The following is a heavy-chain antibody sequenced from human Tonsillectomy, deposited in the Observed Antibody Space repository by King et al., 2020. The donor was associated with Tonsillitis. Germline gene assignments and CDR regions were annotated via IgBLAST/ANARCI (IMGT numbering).Heavy chain of an antibody. CDR2: ISSSSSYI. V-gene: IGHV3-21*01. J-gene: IGHJ2*01. CDR3: ARERYFDL. Sequence: VQLVESGGGLVKPGGSLRLSCAASGFTFSSYSMNWVRQAPGKGLEWVSSISSSSSYIYYAESVKGRFTITKDNANNSLYLQMNSLRAEVTAVYYCARERYFDLWGRGTLVTVSS. CDR1: GFTFSSYS.